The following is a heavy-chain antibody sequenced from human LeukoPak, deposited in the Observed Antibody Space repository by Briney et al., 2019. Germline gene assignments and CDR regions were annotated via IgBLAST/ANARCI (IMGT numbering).Heavy chain of an antibody. Sequence: SQTLSLTCAVSGGSISSGGYSWSWIRQPPGTGLEWIGYIYHSGSTYYNPSLKSRVTISVDRSKNQFSLKLSSVTAADTAVYYCAREDAGALDYWGQGTLVTVSS. J-gene: IGHJ4*02. CDR3: AREDAGALDY. D-gene: IGHD3-10*01. V-gene: IGHV4-30-2*01. CDR1: GGSISSGGYS. CDR2: IYHSGST.